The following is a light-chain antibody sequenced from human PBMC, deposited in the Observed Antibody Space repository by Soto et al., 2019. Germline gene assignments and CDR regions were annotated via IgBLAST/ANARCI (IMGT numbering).Light chain of an antibody. J-gene: IGKJ1*01. V-gene: IGKV3-20*01. CDR1: QILDRNY. CDR2: GAS. Sequence: EIVMTQSPGTLSLSPGERATLSCRASQILDRNYVAWYQQKPGQAPKIIIFGASGRATGIPDRFSGSGSGTDFTLTISRLEPDDFAMYYCQHYGSLSWTFGQGTKVEIK. CDR3: QHYGSLSWT.